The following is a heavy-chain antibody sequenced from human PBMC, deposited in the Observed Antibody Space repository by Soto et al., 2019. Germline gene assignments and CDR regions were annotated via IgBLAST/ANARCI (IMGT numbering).Heavy chain of an antibody. CDR3: AKDRCHGGRGAFDI. V-gene: IGHV3-30*18. J-gene: IGHJ3*02. Sequence: QVQLVESGGGVVQPGRSLRLSCAASGFTFSFYGMHWVRQAPGKGLEWVAVISYDGSNKYYADSLKGRFTISRDYSKNTLYLQMNSLRAEDTAVYYCAKDRCHGGRGAFDIWGQGTMVTVSS. CDR2: ISYDGSNK. CDR1: GFTFSFYG. D-gene: IGHD2-8*01.